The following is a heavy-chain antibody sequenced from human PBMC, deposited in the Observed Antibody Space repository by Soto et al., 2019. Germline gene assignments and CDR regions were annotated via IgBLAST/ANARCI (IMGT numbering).Heavy chain of an antibody. CDR3: ENFCGSHYYYYAMDV. D-gene: IGHD1-26*01. Sequence: PEGSLRLSCAASGFTFSSYAMSWVRQAPGKGLEWVSGISGSGGITYYADSLKGRFTISRDNSKNMVFLQMNSLRDEDKAVYYCENFCGSHYYYYAMDVCGQGSTVTVS. CDR2: ISGSGGIT. CDR1: GFTFSSYA. V-gene: IGHV3-23*01. J-gene: IGHJ6*02.